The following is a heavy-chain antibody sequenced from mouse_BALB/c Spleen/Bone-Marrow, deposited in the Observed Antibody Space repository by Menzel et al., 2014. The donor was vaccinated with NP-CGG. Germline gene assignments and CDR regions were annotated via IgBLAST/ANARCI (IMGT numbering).Heavy chain of an antibody. D-gene: IGHD2-10*02. J-gene: IGHJ4*01. CDR3: ARGGYGNVYYAMDY. V-gene: IGHV1-14*01. CDR2: INPYNDGT. Sequence: WVKQTPGQGLEWIGYINPYNDGTKYNEKFKGKATLTSDKSSSTAYMELSSLTSEDSAVYYCARGGYGNVYYAMDYWGQGTSVTVSS.